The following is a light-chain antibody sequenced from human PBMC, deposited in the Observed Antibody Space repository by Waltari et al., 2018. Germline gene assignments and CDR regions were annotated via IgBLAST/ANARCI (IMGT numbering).Light chain of an antibody. Sequence: EIVLTQSPGTLSLSPGERATLSCRASQSIGIYLAWYQQKPGQAPRLLMYHASSRATGIPGRFSGSGSGTDFSLTISRLEPEDFAVYYCQKYESLPATFGQGTKVEIK. V-gene: IGKV3-20*01. CDR1: QSIGIY. CDR3: QKYESLPAT. CDR2: HAS. J-gene: IGKJ1*01.